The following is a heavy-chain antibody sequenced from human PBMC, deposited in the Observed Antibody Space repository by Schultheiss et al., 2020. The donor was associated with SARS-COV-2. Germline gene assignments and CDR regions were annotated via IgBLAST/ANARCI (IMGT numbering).Heavy chain of an antibody. Sequence: SQTLSLTCAVSGGSISSGGYSWSWIRQPPGKGLEWIGYIYHSGSTYYNPSLKSRVTISVDTSKNQFSLKLSSVTAADTAVYYCARGGQWLVVWFDPWGQGTLVTVSS. CDR2: IYHSGST. CDR1: GGSISSGGYS. CDR3: ARGGQWLVVWFDP. J-gene: IGHJ5*02. V-gene: IGHV4-30-2*01. D-gene: IGHD6-19*01.